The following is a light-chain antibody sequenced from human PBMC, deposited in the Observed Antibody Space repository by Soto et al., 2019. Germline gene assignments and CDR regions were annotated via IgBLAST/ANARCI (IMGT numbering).Light chain of an antibody. V-gene: IGKV1-5*03. CDR3: QQYNSVSLLT. CDR2: KAS. CDR1: QSISSW. J-gene: IGKJ4*01. Sequence: DIQMTQSPSTLSASVGDRVTITCRASQSISSWLAWYQQKPGKAPKLLIYKASSLESGVPSRFSGRGSGTEFTLTISSLQPDDIATYYCQQYNSVSLLTFGGGTKVEI.